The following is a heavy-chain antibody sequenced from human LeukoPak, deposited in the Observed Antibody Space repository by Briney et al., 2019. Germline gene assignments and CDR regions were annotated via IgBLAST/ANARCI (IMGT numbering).Heavy chain of an antibody. CDR2: ISWNSGSI. D-gene: IGHD6-6*01. J-gene: IGHJ3*02. V-gene: IGHV3-9*01. CDR1: GFTFEDYA. CDR3: AKDKYSSSSGSAFDI. Sequence: GGSLRLSCAASGFTFEDYAMHWVRQAPGKGPEWVSGISWNSGSIGYADSVKGRFTISRDNAKNSLYLQMNSLRAEDTALYYCAKDKYSSSSGSAFDIWGQGTMVTVSS.